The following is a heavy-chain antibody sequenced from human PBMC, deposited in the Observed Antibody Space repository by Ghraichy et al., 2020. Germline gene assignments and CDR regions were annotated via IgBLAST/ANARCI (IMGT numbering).Heavy chain of an antibody. Sequence: SLNISCAASGFTFSRYGMHWVHQAPGKGLEWVALRSPDEKTQYYADSVEGRFTISRDDSKSTLFLQMNNLSPEDTGMYYCARGEDGSPDYWGQGTLVIVSS. D-gene: IGHD1-26*01. CDR3: ARGEDGSPDY. CDR2: RSPDEKTQ. V-gene: IGHV3-30*03. J-gene: IGHJ4*02. CDR1: GFTFSRYG.